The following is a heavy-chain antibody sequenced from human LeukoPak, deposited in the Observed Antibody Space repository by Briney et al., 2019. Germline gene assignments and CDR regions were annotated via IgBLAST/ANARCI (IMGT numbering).Heavy chain of an antibody. J-gene: IGHJ4*02. V-gene: IGHV3-23*01. Sequence: PGGSLRLSCAASGFTFSSYAMSWVRQAPGKGLEWVSAISGSGGSTYYADSVKGRFTISRDNSKNTLYLQMNSLRAEDTAVYYCAESTAWTVTTHFDYWGRGTLVTVSS. D-gene: IGHD4-17*01. CDR3: AESTAWTVTTHFDY. CDR2: ISGSGGST. CDR1: GFTFSSYA.